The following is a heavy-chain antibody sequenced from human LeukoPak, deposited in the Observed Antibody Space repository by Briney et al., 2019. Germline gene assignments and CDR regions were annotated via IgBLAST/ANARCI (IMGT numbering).Heavy chain of an antibody. CDR1: GFTFSRYA. CDR2: ICGRGGST. CDR3: AKDRDTSFDY. D-gene: IGHD3-10*01. Sequence: GGFLRLSCAASGFTFSRYATSWVREAPGKGVEWVSAICGRGGSTYYADSVKGRFTISRDNSKNTLYLQMNSLRAEDTAVYYCAKDRDTSFDYWGKGTLSPSPQ. J-gene: IGHJ4*02. V-gene: IGHV3-23*01.